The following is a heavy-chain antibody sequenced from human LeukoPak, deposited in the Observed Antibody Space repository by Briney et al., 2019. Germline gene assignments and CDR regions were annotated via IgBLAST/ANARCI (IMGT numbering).Heavy chain of an antibody. J-gene: IGHJ6*03. D-gene: IGHD6-6*01. CDR1: GGSISSYY. V-gene: IGHV4-34*01. CDR2: INHSGST. CDR3: ARGCRRQLVYYYYYMDV. Sequence: SETLSLTCTVSGGSISSYYWSWIRQPPGKGLEWTGEINHSGSTNYNPSLKSRVTISVDTSKNQFSLKLSSVTAADTAVYYCARGCRRQLVYYYYYMDVWGKGTTVTVSS.